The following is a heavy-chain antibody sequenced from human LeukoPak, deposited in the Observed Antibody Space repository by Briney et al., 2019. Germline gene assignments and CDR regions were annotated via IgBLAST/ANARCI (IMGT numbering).Heavy chain of an antibody. CDR1: GFTFSDYT. V-gene: IGHV3-21*01. CDR2: ISSSSSYI. CDR3: AKDSPSRTATTEVPVDY. D-gene: IGHD5-24*01. J-gene: IGHJ4*02. Sequence: PGGSLRLSCAASGFTFSDYTMNWVRQAPGKGLEWVSSISSSSSYIYFANSVRGRFTIYRDNAKHSLYLQMNSLRAEDTAVYYCAKDSPSRTATTEVPVDYWGQGTLVTVSS.